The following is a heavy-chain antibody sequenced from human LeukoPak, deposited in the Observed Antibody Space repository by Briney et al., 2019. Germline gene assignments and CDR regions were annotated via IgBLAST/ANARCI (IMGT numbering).Heavy chain of an antibody. CDR1: GFTFSSYV. Sequence: GGSLRLSCAASGFTFSSYVMHWVRQAPGKGLEWVAVISYDGSYKYYADSVKGRFTISRDNSQNTLYLQMNSLRAEDTALYYCARITGYSSGWYSLGYWGQGTLVTVSS. V-gene: IGHV3-30*04. CDR3: ARITGYSSGWYSLGY. J-gene: IGHJ4*02. CDR2: ISYDGSYK. D-gene: IGHD6-19*01.